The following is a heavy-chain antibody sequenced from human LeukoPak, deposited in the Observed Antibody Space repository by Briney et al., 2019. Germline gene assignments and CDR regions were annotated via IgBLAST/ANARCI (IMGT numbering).Heavy chain of an antibody. CDR2: IKSDGSST. CDR1: GFSFSSYW. Sequence: GGSLRLSCAASGFSFSSYWLHWVRQAPGKGLVWVSHIKSDGSSTSYADSVKGRFTISRDNAKNTLYLQMNSLRVEDATVYYCATVGGVSGRAFDMWGQGTVVTVSS. V-gene: IGHV3-74*01. CDR3: ATVGGVSGRAFDM. J-gene: IGHJ3*02. D-gene: IGHD2-8*01.